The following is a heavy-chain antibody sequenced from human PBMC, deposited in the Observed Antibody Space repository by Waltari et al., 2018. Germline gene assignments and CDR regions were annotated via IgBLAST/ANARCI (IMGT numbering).Heavy chain of an antibody. D-gene: IGHD3-3*01. V-gene: IGHV3-33*08. CDR2: IWYDGSNK. CDR1: GFTFRNHA. Sequence: QVQLVESGGGVVQSGRSLRLSCVRSGFTFRNHAMNWVRQAPGKGLEWVAGIWYDGSNKNYVDSVKGRFTISRDNSKNTLYLEMNSLRAEDTAVYFCARGDGGSGLGASDIWGQGTMVTVSS. J-gene: IGHJ3*02. CDR3: ARGDGGSGLGASDI.